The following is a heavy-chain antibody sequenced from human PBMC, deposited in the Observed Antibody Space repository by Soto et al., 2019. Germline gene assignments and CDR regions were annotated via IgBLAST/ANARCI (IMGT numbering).Heavy chain of an antibody. J-gene: IGHJ4*02. CDR2: ISYDGSNK. CDR1: GFTFSSYG. Sequence: GGSLRLSCAASGFTFSSYGMHWVRQAPGKGLEWVAVISYDGSNKYYADSVKGRFTISRDNSKNTLYLQMNSLRAEDTAVYYCAKDPERYQLLSPGYFDYWGQGTLVTVSS. D-gene: IGHD2-2*01. CDR3: AKDPERYQLLSPGYFDY. V-gene: IGHV3-30*18.